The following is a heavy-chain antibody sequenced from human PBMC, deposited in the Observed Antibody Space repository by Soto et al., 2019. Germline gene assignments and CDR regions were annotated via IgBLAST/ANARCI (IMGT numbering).Heavy chain of an antibody. D-gene: IGHD3-22*01. CDR1: GFTFCSYA. Sequence: QVPLVESGGGVVQPGRSLRLSCAASGFTFCSYAMHWVRQAPGKGLESVAVISYDGSNKYYADSVKGRFTISRYNSENTLYVQVNSMRAEDTAVYYCARDGGKYDYGSGYQYWYFDLWGRGTLVTVSS. CDR3: ARDGGKYDYGSGYQYWYFDL. V-gene: IGHV3-30-3*01. J-gene: IGHJ2*01. CDR2: ISYDGSNK.